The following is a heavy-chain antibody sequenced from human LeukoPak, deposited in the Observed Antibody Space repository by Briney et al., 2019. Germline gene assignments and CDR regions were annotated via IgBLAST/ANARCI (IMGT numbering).Heavy chain of an antibody. CDR3: ARDRGTGSGSYKNWFDP. CDR2: INPSGGST. CDR1: GYTFTGYY. Sequence: ASVKVSCKASGYTFTGYYMHWVRQAPGQGLEWMGIINPSGGSTSYAQKFQGRVTMTRDTSTSTVYMELSSLRSEDTAVYYCARDRGTGSGSYKNWFDPWGQGTLVTVSS. D-gene: IGHD3-10*01. J-gene: IGHJ5*02. V-gene: IGHV1-46*01.